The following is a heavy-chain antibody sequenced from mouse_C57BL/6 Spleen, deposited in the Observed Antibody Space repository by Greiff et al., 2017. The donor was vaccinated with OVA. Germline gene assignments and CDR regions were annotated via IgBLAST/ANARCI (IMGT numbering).Heavy chain of an antibody. CDR2: ISYDGSN. V-gene: IGHV3-6*01. D-gene: IGHD1-1*01. Sequence: EVQLQQSGPGLVKPSQSLSLTCSVTGYSITSGYYWNWIRQFPGNKLEWMGYISYDGSNNYNPSLKNRISITRDTSKNQFFLKLNSVTTEDTATYYCARVGAGFGDYDGSSYYAMDYWGQGTSVTVSS. CDR1: GYSITSGYY. CDR3: ARVGAGFGDYDGSSYYAMDY. J-gene: IGHJ4*01.